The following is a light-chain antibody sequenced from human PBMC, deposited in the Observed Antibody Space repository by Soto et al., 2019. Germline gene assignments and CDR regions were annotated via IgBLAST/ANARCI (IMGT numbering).Light chain of an antibody. Sequence: ETVLTHSPGTLSLSPWERATLSCRAAQTVYSSLLAWYQQKPGQAPRLLIYGASSRATGIPDRFSGSGSGTDFTLTISRVEPEDFAVYHCQQYGNAPITLGQGTRLEIK. CDR2: GAS. V-gene: IGKV3-20*01. CDR3: QQYGNAPIT. CDR1: QTVYSSL. J-gene: IGKJ5*01.